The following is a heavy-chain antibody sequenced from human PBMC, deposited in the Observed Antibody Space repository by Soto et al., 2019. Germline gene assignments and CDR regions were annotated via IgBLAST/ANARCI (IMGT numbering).Heavy chain of an antibody. V-gene: IGHV4-39*01. D-gene: IGHD3-3*01. Sequence: SETLSLNCTVSGGSISSSSYYWGWIRQPPGKGLEWIGSIYYSGSTYYNPSLKSRVTISVDTSKNQFSLKLSSVTAADTAVYYCARHVPHHYDFWSGYPEYGMDVWGQGTTVT. CDR2: IYYSGST. J-gene: IGHJ6*02. CDR1: GGSISSSSYY. CDR3: ARHVPHHYDFWSGYPEYGMDV.